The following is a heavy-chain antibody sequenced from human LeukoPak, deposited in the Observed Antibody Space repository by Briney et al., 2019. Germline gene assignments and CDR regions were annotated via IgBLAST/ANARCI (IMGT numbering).Heavy chain of an antibody. V-gene: IGHV3-23*01. J-gene: IGHJ4*02. D-gene: IGHD2-15*01. CDR1: GFTFSNYG. CDR3: AKQLGYCSDGSCYFPY. CDR2: ISNNGGYT. Sequence: PGKSLRLSCAASGFTFSNYGMHWVRQAPGKGLEWVSAISNNGGYTYYADSVQGRFTISRDNSKSTLCLQMNSLRAEDTAVYYCAKQLGYCSDGSCYFPYWGQGTLVTVSS.